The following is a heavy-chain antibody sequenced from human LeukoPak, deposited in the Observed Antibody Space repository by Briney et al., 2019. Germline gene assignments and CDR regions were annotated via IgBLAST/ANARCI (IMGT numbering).Heavy chain of an antibody. Sequence: SETLSLTCAVYGGSFSGYYWSWIRQPPGKGLEWIGETNHSGSTNYNPSLKSRVTISVDTSKNQFSLKLSSVTAADTAVYYCARGDHSGSSSDFFVDYWGQGTLVTVSS. CDR2: TNHSGST. CDR1: GGSFSGYY. CDR3: ARGDHSGSSSDFFVDY. D-gene: IGHD1-26*01. J-gene: IGHJ4*02. V-gene: IGHV4-34*01.